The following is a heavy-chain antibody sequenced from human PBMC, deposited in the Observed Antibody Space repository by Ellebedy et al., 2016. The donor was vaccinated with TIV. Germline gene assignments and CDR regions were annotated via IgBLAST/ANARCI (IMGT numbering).Heavy chain of an antibody. D-gene: IGHD4-11*01. CDR3: ARKTTVTTIRYYYYYGMDV. V-gene: IGHV3-7*03. Sequence: GESLKIPXAASGFTFSSYWMSWVRQAPGKGLEWVANIKQDGSEKYYVDSVKGRFTISRDNAKNSLYLQMNSLRAEDTAVYYCARKTTVTTIRYYYYYGMDVWGQGTTVTVSS. J-gene: IGHJ6*02. CDR2: IKQDGSEK. CDR1: GFTFSSYW.